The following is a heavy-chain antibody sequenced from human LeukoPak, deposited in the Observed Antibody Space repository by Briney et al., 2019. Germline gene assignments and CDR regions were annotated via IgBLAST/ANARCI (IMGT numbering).Heavy chain of an antibody. CDR2: IYYSGSA. V-gene: IGHV4-59*01. CDR3: ARVTYYDILTDSGDYGMDV. CDR1: GGSISSYY. D-gene: IGHD3-9*01. Sequence: KASETLSLTCTVSGGSISSYYWSWIRQPPGKGLEWIGYIYYSGSANYNPSLKSRVTISVDTSKNQFSLKLSSVTAADTAVYYCARVTYYDILTDSGDYGMDVWGQGTTVTVSS. J-gene: IGHJ6*02.